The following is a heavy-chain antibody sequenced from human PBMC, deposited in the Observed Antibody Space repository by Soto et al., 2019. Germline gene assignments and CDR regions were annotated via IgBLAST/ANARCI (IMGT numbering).Heavy chain of an antibody. V-gene: IGHV1-69*05. CDR3: ARDKWAVSFPNWYFAL. CDR2: IIPIFGTA. Sequence: QVQLVQSGAEVKKPGSSVKVSCKASGGTFSSYAISWVRQAPGQGLEWMGGIIPIFGTANYAQKFQGRVTITXXEXTXXAYMELSSLRSEDTAVYYCARDKWAVSFPNWYFALWGRGTLVTVSS. D-gene: IGHD1-26*01. CDR1: GGTFSSYA. J-gene: IGHJ2*01.